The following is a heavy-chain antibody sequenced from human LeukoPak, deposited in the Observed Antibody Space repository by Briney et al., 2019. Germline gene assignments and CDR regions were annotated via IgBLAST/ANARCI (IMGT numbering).Heavy chain of an antibody. CDR2: IWYDGSNK. CDR1: GFTFSSYG. CDR3: ARMGATRFYYFDY. V-gene: IGHV3-33*01. J-gene: IGHJ4*02. D-gene: IGHD1-26*01. Sequence: GGSLRLSCAASGFTFSSYGMHWVRQAPGKGLEWVAVIWYDGSNKYYADSVKGRFTISRDNSKNTLYLQMYSLRAEDTAVYYCARMGATRFYYFDYWGQGTLVTVSS.